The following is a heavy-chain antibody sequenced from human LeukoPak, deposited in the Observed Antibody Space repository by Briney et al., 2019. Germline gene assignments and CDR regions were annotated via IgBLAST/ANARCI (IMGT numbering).Heavy chain of an antibody. J-gene: IGHJ3*01. CDR2: IKQDGSEK. CDR1: GFTLKTFW. V-gene: IGHV3-7*01. CDR3: ARDNGGCAFDL. D-gene: IGHD2-8*01. Sequence: GGSLRLSCAVSGFTLKTFWMSWVRQAPGKGLQWVANIKQDGSEKYYVDSVRGRFTISRDNAKDSIYLQINSLRAGDSAVYYCARDNGGCAFDLWGHGTMVTVSS.